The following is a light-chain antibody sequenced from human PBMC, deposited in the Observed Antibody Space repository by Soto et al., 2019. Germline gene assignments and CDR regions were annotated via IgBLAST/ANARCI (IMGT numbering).Light chain of an antibody. CDR3: QHYGGLWT. V-gene: IGKV1-5*01. CDR1: QSITNR. Sequence: DIQMTQSPSTLSASVGDRVTITCRASQSITNRLAWHQQRPGKAPQVLIFDASNLESGVPSRFRGSGSGTEFSLTITSLQPADFATYYCQHYGGLWTFGQGTKV. CDR2: DAS. J-gene: IGKJ1*01.